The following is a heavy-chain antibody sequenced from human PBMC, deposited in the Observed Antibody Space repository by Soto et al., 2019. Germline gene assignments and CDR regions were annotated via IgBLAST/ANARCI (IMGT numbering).Heavy chain of an antibody. CDR2: IFPGDSDT. J-gene: IGHJ6*03. CDR1: GYPFSRNW. V-gene: IGHV5-51*01. CDR3: ERQVYCDNPDGSSHRDV. Sequence: GESLKISCKGSGYPFSRNWIVWVRQMPGKGLEWMGIIFPGDSDTRYSPSFQGQVTFSVDKSVSTASLQWSSLTASDAAVYYCERQVYCDNPDGSSHRDVWGKGTTVTVSS. D-gene: IGHD2-21*01.